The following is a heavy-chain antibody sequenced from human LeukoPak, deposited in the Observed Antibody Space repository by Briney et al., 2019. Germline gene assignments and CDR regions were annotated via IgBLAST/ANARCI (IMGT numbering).Heavy chain of an antibody. CDR3: ARIVVVTATSKDY. CDR2: ISKSGTYI. D-gene: IGHD2-21*02. J-gene: IGHJ4*02. CDR1: GFTFRDYT. V-gene: IGHV3-21*01. Sequence: PGGSLRLSCAASGFTFRDYTMNWVRQAPGKGLEWVSAISKSGTYIKYADSVKGRFTVSRDNAKNSLYLQMNSLRAEDTAVYYCARIVVVTATSKDYWGQGTLVTVSS.